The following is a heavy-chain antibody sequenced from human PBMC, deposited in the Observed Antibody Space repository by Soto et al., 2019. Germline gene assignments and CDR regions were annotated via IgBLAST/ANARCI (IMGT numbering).Heavy chain of an antibody. CDR2: ISSNGGST. J-gene: IGHJ4*02. CDR1: GFTFSSNA. D-gene: IGHD2-2*01. V-gene: IGHV3-64D*06. CDR3: VKDVVGFRRYYFDY. Sequence: EVQLVESGGGLVQPGGSLRLSCSGSGFTFSSNAMYWVRQAPGKGLEHVSVISSNGGSTYYADSVKGRFTISRDNSKNTVSLQMSSLRPEDTAVYYCVKDVVGFRRYYFDYWGQGTLVTVSS.